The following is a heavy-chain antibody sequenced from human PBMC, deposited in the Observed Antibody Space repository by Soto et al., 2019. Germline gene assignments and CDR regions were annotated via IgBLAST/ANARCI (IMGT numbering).Heavy chain of an antibody. Sequence: GASVKVSCKASGYTFTSYGISWVRQAPGQGLEWMGWISAYNGNTNYAQKLQGRVTMTTDTSTSTAYMELSSLRSEDTAVYYCARWLLPGDYYYGMDVWGQGTTVTVSS. V-gene: IGHV1-18*01. CDR1: GYTFTSYG. CDR2: ISAYNGNT. CDR3: ARWLLPGDYYYGMDV. D-gene: IGHD3-22*01. J-gene: IGHJ6*02.